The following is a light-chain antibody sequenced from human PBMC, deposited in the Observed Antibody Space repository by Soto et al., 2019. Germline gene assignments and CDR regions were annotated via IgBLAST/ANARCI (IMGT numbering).Light chain of an antibody. CDR2: KDT. J-gene: IGLJ1*01. Sequence: SYELTQSPSVSVSPGQTARLTCSGDALTKQYAHWYQQRPGQAPVLVIYKDTERPSGIPERFYGSNSGKTVNLTISGVQAEDEADYYCQSANRSGVYPVFGAGTKVTVL. CDR1: ALTKQY. V-gene: IGLV3-25*02. CDR3: QSANRSGVYPV.